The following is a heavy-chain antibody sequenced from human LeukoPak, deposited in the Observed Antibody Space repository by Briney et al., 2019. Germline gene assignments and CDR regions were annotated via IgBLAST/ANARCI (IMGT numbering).Heavy chain of an antibody. V-gene: IGHV4-38-2*02. CDR3: ARYCSSTSCLRAFDI. D-gene: IGHD2-2*01. Sequence: SETLSLTCTVSGDSISSGNYWGWIRQPPGKGLEWIGSIFHTGSTYFNLSLKSRVTISVDTSKNQFSLRLSSVTAADTAVYYCARYCSSTSCLRAFDIWGQGTMVTVSS. CDR1: GDSISSGNY. J-gene: IGHJ3*02. CDR2: IFHTGST.